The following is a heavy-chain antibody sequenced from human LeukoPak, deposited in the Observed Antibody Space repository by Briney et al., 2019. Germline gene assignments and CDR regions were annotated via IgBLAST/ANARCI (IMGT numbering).Heavy chain of an antibody. CDR1: GGTFSSYA. J-gene: IGHJ4*02. CDR3: AREGIAAAGTRGYYFDY. Sequence: SVKVSCKASGGTFSSYAISWVRQAPGQGLEWMGGIILIFGTANYAQKFQGRVTITTDESTSTAYMELSSLRSEDTAVYYCAREGIAAAGTRGYYFDYWGQGTLVTVSS. CDR2: IILIFGTA. D-gene: IGHD6-13*01. V-gene: IGHV1-69*05.